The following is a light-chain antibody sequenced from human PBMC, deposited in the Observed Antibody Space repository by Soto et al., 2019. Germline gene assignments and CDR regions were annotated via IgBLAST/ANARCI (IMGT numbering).Light chain of an antibody. CDR3: QQANSFPLN. V-gene: IGKV4-1*01. CDR1: QSVLYSSNNKNY. Sequence: DIVMTQSPDSLAVSLGERATINCKSSQSVLYSSNNKNYLAWYQQKPGQPPKLLFYWASTRESGVPDRFSGSGSGTDFTLTISSLQPEDFATYYCQQANSFPLNFGGGTKVDIK. CDR2: WAS. J-gene: IGKJ4*01.